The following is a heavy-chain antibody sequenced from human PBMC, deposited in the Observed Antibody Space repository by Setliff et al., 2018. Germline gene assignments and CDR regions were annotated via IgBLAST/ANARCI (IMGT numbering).Heavy chain of an antibody. CDR2: INPSGDST. CDR3: ASLRLRYDAFDI. V-gene: IGHV1-46*01. D-gene: IGHD4-17*01. J-gene: IGHJ3*02. CDR1: GYTFTSYY. Sequence: VASVKVSCKASGYTFTSYYMHWVRQAPGQGLEWMGIINPSGDSTSYAQKFQGRVTMTRDTSTSTVYVELSSLRSEDTAVYFCASLRLRYDAFDIWGQGTMVTVSS.